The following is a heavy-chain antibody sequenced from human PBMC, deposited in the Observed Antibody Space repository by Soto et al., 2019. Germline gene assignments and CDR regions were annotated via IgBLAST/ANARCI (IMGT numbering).Heavy chain of an antibody. CDR3: ARVKSSGWYREDYYYYGMDV. Sequence: GGSLRLSCAASGFTFSSYSMNWVRQAPGKGLEWVSYISSSSSTIYYADSVKGRFTISRDNAKNSLYLHMNSLRDEDTAVYYGARVKSSGWYREDYYYYGMDVWGQGTTVTVSS. CDR2: ISSSSSTI. J-gene: IGHJ6*02. CDR1: GFTFSSYS. D-gene: IGHD6-19*01. V-gene: IGHV3-48*02.